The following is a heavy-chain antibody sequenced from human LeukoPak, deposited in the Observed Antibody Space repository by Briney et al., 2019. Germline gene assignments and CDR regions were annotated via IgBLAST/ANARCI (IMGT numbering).Heavy chain of an antibody. J-gene: IGHJ4*02. Sequence: ASVKVSCKASGGTFSSYAISWVRQAPGQGLEWMGRIIPILGIANYAQKFQGRVTITADKSTSTAYMELSSLRSEDTAVYCCARGRLRAYYDSSGQSPNSFDYWGQGTLVTVSS. CDR1: GGTFSSYA. CDR2: IIPILGIA. V-gene: IGHV1-69*04. CDR3: ARGRLRAYYDSSGQSPNSFDY. D-gene: IGHD3-22*01.